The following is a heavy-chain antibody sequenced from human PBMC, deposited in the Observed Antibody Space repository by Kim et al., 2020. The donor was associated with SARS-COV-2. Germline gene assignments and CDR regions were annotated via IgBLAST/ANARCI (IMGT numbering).Heavy chain of an antibody. CDR3: ARAGRWSSGVYYYYMDV. CDR2: INHSGST. D-gene: IGHD6-13*01. CDR1: GGSFSGYY. V-gene: IGHV4-34*01. Sequence: SETLSLTCAVYGGSFSGYYWSWIRQPPGKGLEWIGEINHSGSTNYNPSLKSRVTITVDTSKNQFSLKLSSVTAADTAVYYCARAGRWSSGVYYYYMDVWGKGTTVTVSS. J-gene: IGHJ6*03.